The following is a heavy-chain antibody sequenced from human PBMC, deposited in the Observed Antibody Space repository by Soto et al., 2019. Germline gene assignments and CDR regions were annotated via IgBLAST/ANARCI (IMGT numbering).Heavy chain of an antibody. Sequence: EVRLEESGGGLIQPGGSLRLSCTAYGLGVRNNYMSWVRQAPGMGLEWVSVIYNDGTTYYADSVKGRFTLSRDTSKNTLSLQMDSLRAEDTAVYYCVRPLASGRNYGMDVWGQGTTVTVSS. CDR3: VRPLASGRNYGMDV. J-gene: IGHJ6*02. D-gene: IGHD3-10*01. CDR1: GLGVRNNY. CDR2: IYNDGTT. V-gene: IGHV3-53*01.